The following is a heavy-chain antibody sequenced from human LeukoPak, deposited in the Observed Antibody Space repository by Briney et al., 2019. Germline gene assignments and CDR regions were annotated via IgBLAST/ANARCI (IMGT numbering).Heavy chain of an antibody. CDR2: VTANNTTK. CDR1: GLSFSSYN. D-gene: IGHD6-13*01. J-gene: IGHJ5*02. CDR3: AAASAFSSSWRS. Sequence: GGSLRLSCAASGLSFSSYNMNWVRQAPGKGPEWVAYVTANNTTKYYADSVKGRFTISRDNAKKSLFLQMNSLRAEDTAVYYCAAASAFSSSWRSWGQGTVVTVSS. V-gene: IGHV3-48*01.